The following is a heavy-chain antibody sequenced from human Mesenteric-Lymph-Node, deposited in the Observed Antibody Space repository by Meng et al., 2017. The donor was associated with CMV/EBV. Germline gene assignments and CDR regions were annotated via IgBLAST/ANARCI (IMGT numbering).Heavy chain of an antibody. CDR1: SDSISSRNYY. V-gene: IGHV4-39*07. CDR3: AREGDEHQNLFDP. CDR2: FYFSGST. Sequence: SSDSISSRNYYWGWIRQPPGTGLEWIGIFYFSGSTYYNPSLKSRVSISVDTSKNQFSLKLDSVTAADTAVYYCAREGDEHQNLFDPWGQGTLVTVSS. J-gene: IGHJ5*02.